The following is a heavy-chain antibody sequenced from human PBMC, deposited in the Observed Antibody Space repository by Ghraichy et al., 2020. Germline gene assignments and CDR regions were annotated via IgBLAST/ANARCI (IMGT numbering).Heavy chain of an antibody. CDR2: ISAYNGNT. D-gene: IGHD3-3*01. Sequence: VKVSCKASGYTFTSYGISWVRQAPGQGLEWMGWISAYNGNTNYAQKLQGRVTMTTDTSTSTAYMELRSLRSDDTAVYYCASTLFFGVVLDAFDIWGQGTIVTVSS. V-gene: IGHV1-18*04. CDR1: GYTFTSYG. J-gene: IGHJ3*02. CDR3: ASTLFFGVVLDAFDI.